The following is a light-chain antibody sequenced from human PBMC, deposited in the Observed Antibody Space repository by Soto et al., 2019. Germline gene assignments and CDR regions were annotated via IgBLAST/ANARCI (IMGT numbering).Light chain of an antibody. CDR3: QHYYSSPLT. Sequence: DIVMTQSPASLAVSLGERATINCKSSQSVLSSSNNKNYLAWYQQKPGQPPKVVIYWASTRGSGVPDRFSGSGSGTDFTLTISSLQAEDVAVYYCQHYYSSPLTFCGGSNVDVK. V-gene: IGKV4-1*01. CDR1: QSVLSSSNNKNY. J-gene: IGKJ4*01. CDR2: WAS.